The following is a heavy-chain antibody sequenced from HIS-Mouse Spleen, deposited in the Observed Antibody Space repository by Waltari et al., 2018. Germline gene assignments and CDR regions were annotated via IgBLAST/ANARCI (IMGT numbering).Heavy chain of an antibody. V-gene: IGHV1-8*01. CDR2: PNSGNT. D-gene: IGHD6-19*01. Sequence: PNSGNTGYAQKFQGRVTMTRNTSISTAYMELSSLRSEDTAVYYCARESSSSSGRLDVWGQGTTVTVSS. J-gene: IGHJ6*02. CDR3: ARESSSSSGRLDV.